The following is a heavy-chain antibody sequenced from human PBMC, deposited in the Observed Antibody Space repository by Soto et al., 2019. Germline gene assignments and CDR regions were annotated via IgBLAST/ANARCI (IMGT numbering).Heavy chain of an antibody. CDR2: ISAYNGNT. CDR1: GYTFTSYG. J-gene: IGHJ4*02. D-gene: IGHD4-17*01. V-gene: IGHV1-18*01. CDR3: ASDLPPETTVTTDY. Sequence: GASVKVSCKASGYTFTSYGISWVRQAPGQGLEWMRWISAYNGNTNYAQKLQGRVTMTTDTSTSTAYMELRSLRSDDTAVYYCASDLPPETTVTTDYWGQGTLVTVYS.